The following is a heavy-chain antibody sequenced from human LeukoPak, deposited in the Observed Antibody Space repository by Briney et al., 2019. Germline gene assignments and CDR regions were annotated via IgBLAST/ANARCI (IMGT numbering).Heavy chain of an antibody. CDR2: INHSGST. V-gene: IGHV4-34*01. CDR3: ARGGHYDSSGSPFDY. D-gene: IGHD3-22*01. Sequence: SETLSLTCAVYGGSFSGYYWSWIRQPPGKGLEWIGEINHSGSTNYNPSLKSRVTISVDTSKNQFSLKLSSVTAADTAVYYCARGGHYDSSGSPFDYWGQGTLVTVSS. J-gene: IGHJ4*02. CDR1: GGSFSGYY.